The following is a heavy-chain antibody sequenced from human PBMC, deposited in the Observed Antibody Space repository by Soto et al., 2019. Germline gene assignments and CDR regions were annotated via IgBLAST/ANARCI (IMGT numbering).Heavy chain of an antibody. CDR2: IFFTGNI. J-gene: IGHJ5*02. Sequence: SETLSLTCTVSGASLSSISYYWGWIRQPPGKGLEWVGSIFFTGNIYYKPSLKSRVTISVDTSRNQFSLMVNSVTAADTAVYYCASRHCSGGSCYNPGFDPWGQGALVTVSS. V-gene: IGHV4-39*01. CDR1: GASLSSISYY. D-gene: IGHD2-15*01. CDR3: ASRHCSGGSCYNPGFDP.